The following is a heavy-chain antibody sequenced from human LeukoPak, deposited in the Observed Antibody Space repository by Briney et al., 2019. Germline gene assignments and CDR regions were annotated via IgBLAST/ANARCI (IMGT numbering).Heavy chain of an antibody. J-gene: IGHJ4*02. V-gene: IGHV4-34*01. CDR3: ARPRANWGFWRGPFDY. CDR2: INHSGST. D-gene: IGHD7-27*01. CDR1: GGSFIGYY. Sequence: SETLSLTCAVYGGSFIGYYWSWIRQPPGKGLEWIGEINHSGSTNYNPSLKSRVTISVDTSKNQFSLKLSSVTAADTAVYYCARPRANWGFWRGPFDYWGQGTLVTVSS.